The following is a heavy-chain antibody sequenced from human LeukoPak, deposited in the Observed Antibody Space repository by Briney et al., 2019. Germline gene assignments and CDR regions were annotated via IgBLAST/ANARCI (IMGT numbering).Heavy chain of an antibody. CDR1: GFTLSPYW. V-gene: IGHV3-33*01. D-gene: IGHD6-13*01. CDR2: IWYDGSNK. Sequence: GGSLTLSCAAGFTLSPYWMTWVRQAPGKGLEWVAVIWYDGSNKYYADSVKGRFTISRDNSKNTLYLQMNSLRAEDTAVYYCARDQGYSSSWYERGNWFDPWGQGALVTVSS. J-gene: IGHJ5*02. CDR3: ARDQGYSSSWYERGNWFDP.